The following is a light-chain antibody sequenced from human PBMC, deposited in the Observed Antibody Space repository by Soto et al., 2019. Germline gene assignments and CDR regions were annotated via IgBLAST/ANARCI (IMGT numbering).Light chain of an antibody. V-gene: IGLV2-14*01. J-gene: IGLJ2*01. Sequence: QSVLTQPASVSGSPGQSITISCTGTSSDVGGYNFVSWYQQHPGKAPKLMILEVSYRPSGVSNRFSGSKSGNTASLTISGLQAEDEADYYCSSYTSSSTLVFGGGTKVT. CDR3: SSYTSSSTLV. CDR2: EVS. CDR1: SSDVGGYNF.